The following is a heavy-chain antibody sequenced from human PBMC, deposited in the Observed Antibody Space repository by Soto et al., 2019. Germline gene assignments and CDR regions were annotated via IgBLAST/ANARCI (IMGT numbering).Heavy chain of an antibody. D-gene: IGHD3-22*01. CDR1: GGSISSYY. V-gene: IGHV4-4*02. Sequence: SETLSLTCTVSGGSISSYYWSWVRQPPGKGLEWIGEIYQSGSTNYNPSLKSRVTISVDKSKNQFSLKLSSVTAADTAVYYCARDTLIGGLYWGQGTLVTVSS. CDR2: IYQSGST. J-gene: IGHJ4*02. CDR3: ARDTLIGGLY.